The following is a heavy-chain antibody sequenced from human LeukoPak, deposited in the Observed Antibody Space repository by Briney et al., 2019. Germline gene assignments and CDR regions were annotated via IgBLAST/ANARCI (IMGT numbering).Heavy chain of an antibody. CDR3: ARVKEDSGSLFDY. J-gene: IGHJ4*02. V-gene: IGHV4-59*08. CDR2: IYYTGSA. Sequence: SSETLSLTCTVSGGSISGYYWTWIRQPPEKGLEWIGYIYYTGSAIYNASLKSRVTISVDTSKNQFSLKLSSVTAADTAVYYCARVKEDSGSLFDYWGQGTLVTVSS. CDR1: GGSISGYY. D-gene: IGHD1-26*01.